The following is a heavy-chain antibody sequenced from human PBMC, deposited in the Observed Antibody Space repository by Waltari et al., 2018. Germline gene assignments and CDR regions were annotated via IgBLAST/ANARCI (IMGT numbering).Heavy chain of an antibody. CDR1: GYTFTGYY. V-gene: IGHV1-2*02. CDR2: INPSSGGT. CDR3: ARATVLNWFDP. D-gene: IGHD4-4*01. Sequence: QVQLVQSGAEVKKPGASVKVSCKASGYTFTGYYLHWVRQAPGQGLEWMGWINPSSGGTNYAQKFQGRVTMTRDTSISTAYMELSRLRSDDTAVYYCARATVLNWFDPWGQGTLVTVSS. J-gene: IGHJ5*02.